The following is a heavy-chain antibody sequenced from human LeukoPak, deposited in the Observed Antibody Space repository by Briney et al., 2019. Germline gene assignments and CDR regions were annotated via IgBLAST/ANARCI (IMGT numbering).Heavy chain of an antibody. CDR2: IFSNDEK. CDR1: GFSLSNTRMG. D-gene: IGHD6-13*01. Sequence: SGPVLVKPTETLTLTCTVSGFSLSNTRMGVSWIRQPPGKALEWLAQIFSNDEKSYSTSLKNRLTISKDTSKSQVVLTMANMDPVDTGTYYCTRVVRYTSSWYPNYYFDYWGQGTLVTVSS. J-gene: IGHJ4*02. V-gene: IGHV2-26*01. CDR3: TRVVRYTSSWYPNYYFDY.